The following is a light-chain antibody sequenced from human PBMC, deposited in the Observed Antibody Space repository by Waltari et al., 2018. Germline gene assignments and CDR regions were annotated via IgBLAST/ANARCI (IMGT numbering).Light chain of an antibody. J-gene: IGKJ4*01. CDR1: QSISNW. V-gene: IGKV1-5*03. CDR2: KAF. Sequence: DIQLTQSPSTLSASVGDRILITCRPSQSISNWLAWYQQKPGKAPKLLIYKAFTLETGVPSRFSGSGSGTVFTLTISSLQPDDFATYYCQQYNSYSLLTFGGGTKVEIE. CDR3: QQYNSYSLLT.